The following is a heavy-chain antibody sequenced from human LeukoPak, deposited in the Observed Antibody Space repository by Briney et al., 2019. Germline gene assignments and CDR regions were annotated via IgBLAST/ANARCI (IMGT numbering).Heavy chain of an antibody. CDR2: INWNSGSI. CDR1: GFTFDDYG. V-gene: IGHV3-9*03. D-gene: IGHD7-27*01. Sequence: PGGSLRLSCAASGFTFDDYGMSWVRQAPGKGLEWVSGINWNSGSIGYADSVKGRFTISRDNAKNSLYLQMNSLRAEDMALYYCAKDSGDHPRYYFDYWGQGTLVTVSS. J-gene: IGHJ4*02. CDR3: AKDSGDHPRYYFDY.